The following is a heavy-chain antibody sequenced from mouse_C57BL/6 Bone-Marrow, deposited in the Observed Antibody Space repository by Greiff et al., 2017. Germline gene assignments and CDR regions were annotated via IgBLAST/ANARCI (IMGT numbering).Heavy chain of an antibody. CDR1: GYTFTSYG. CDR3: ARWGWLRGAMDY. Sequence: QVQLQQSGAELARPGASVKLSCKASGYTFTSYGISWVKQRTGQGLEWIGEIYPRSGNTYYNEKFKGKATLTADKSSSTAYMELRSLTSADSAVYFCARWGWLRGAMDYWGQGTSVTVSS. J-gene: IGHJ4*01. CDR2: IYPRSGNT. V-gene: IGHV1-81*01. D-gene: IGHD2-2*01.